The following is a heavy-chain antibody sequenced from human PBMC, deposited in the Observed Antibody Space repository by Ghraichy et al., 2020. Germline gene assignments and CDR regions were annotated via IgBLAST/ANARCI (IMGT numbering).Heavy chain of an antibody. D-gene: IGHD2-15*01. V-gene: IGHV4-61*03. Sequence: SETLSLTCTVSGGSVSSGSYYWSWIRQAPGKGLEWIGYIAFTGSVNFNPSLKSRVTISRDTSKNVFSLRLNSVTASDTAVYYCARGRGGGIVVVPAALHFDTWGQGTLVTVSS. CDR1: GGSVSSGSYY. J-gene: IGHJ4*02. CDR2: IAFTGSV. CDR3: ARGRGGGIVVVPAALHFDT.